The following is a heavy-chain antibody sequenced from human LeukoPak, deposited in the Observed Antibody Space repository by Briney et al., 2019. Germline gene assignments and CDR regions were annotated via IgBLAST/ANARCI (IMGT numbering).Heavy chain of an antibody. CDR2: INHSGST. Sequence: SETLSLTCAVYGGSFGPYYWSWIRRPPGKGLEWIGEINHSGSTNYNPSLKSRVTISVDTSKNQFSLRLSSVTAADTAVYHCARGGFYCGGDCYVDYWGQGTLVTVSS. CDR1: GGSFGPYY. D-gene: IGHD2-21*02. J-gene: IGHJ4*02. V-gene: IGHV4-34*01. CDR3: ARGGFYCGGDCYVDY.